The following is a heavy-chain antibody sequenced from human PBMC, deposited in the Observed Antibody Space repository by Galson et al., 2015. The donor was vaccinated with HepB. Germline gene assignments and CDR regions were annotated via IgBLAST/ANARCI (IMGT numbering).Heavy chain of an antibody. CDR2: ISSSSSYI. CDR3: ARGSIAAAGFDY. J-gene: IGHJ4*02. D-gene: IGHD6-13*01. Sequence: SLRLSCAASGFTFSSYSMNWVRQAPGKGLEWVSSISSSSSYIYYADSVKGRFTISRDNAKNSLYLQMNSLRAEDTAVYYCARGSIAAAGFDYWGQGTLVTVSS. CDR1: GFTFSSYS. V-gene: IGHV3-21*01.